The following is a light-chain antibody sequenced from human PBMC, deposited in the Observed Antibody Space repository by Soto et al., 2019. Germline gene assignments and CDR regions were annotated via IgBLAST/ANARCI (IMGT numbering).Light chain of an antibody. CDR2: AAS. J-gene: IGKJ2*01. Sequence: DIVLTQSPATLSLSPGERATLSCRASQSVGTSLAWYQQRPGQAPRLLLSAASTRATGIPARSSGSGSGTDFTLTISSLQAEDVAVYYCQQRTNWPPRDTFGQGTKVDIK. CDR3: QQRTNWPPRDT. V-gene: IGKV3-11*01. CDR1: QSVGTS.